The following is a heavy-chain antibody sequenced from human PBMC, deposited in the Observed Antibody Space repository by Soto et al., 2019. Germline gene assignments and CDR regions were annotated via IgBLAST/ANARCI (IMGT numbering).Heavy chain of an antibody. J-gene: IGHJ5*02. CDR3: ARGRVVVVVAATRSWFDP. CDR2: IYYSGST. V-gene: IGHV4-31*03. D-gene: IGHD2-15*01. Sequence: QVQLQESGPGLVKPSQTLSLTCTVSGGSISSGGYYWSWIRQHPGKGLEWIGYIYYSGSTYYNPSLKSRGTISVDTSKHQFSLKLSSVTAADTAVYYCARGRVVVVVAATRSWFDPWGQGTLVTVSS. CDR1: GGSISSGGYY.